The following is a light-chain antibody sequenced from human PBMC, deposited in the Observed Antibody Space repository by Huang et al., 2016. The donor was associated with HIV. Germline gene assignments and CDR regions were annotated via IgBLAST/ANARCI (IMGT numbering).Light chain of an antibody. CDR2: GAS. CDR1: QSVNSN. Sequence: EIVMTQSPATLSASPGETVTLACRASQSVNSNLAWLQQKPGQAPRLLIYGASSQAPGVPVRFSGSGSGTDFTLTISSLQSEDFAFYYCQQYNDWPPDPTFGQGTKLDTK. J-gene: IGKJ2*01. CDR3: QQYNDWPPDPT. V-gene: IGKV3D-15*01.